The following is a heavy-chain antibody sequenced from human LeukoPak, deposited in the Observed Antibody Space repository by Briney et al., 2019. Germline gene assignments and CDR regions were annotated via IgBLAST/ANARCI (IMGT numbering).Heavy chain of an antibody. J-gene: IGHJ4*02. CDR3: ARGVPGGLDY. CDR2: IGSAGDT. V-gene: IGHV3-13*04. CDR1: GFTFSNYD. Sequence: GGSLRLSCAASGFTFSNYDMHWVRLATGKGLEWVSGIGSAGDTNYLGSVEGRFTISRENAKNSLYLQMNSLRAGDTAVYYCARGVPGGLDYWGQGTLVSVSS. D-gene: IGHD3-10*01.